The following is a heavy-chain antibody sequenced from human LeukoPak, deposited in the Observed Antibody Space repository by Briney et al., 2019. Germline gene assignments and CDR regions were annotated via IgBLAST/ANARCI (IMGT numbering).Heavy chain of an antibody. CDR1: GYSFTSYW. J-gene: IGHJ5*02. Sequence: GESLKISCKGSGYSFTSYWIGWVRQMPGKGLEWMGIIYPGYSDTRYSPSFQGQVTISADKSISTAYLQWSSLKASDTAMYCCARHLSSSGWYGVNWFDPWGQGTLVTVSS. V-gene: IGHV5-51*01. D-gene: IGHD6-19*01. CDR2: IYPGYSDT. CDR3: ARHLSSSGWYGVNWFDP.